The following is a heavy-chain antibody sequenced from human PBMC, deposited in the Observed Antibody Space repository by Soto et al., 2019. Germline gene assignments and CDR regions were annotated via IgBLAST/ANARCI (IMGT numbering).Heavy chain of an antibody. D-gene: IGHD3-9*01. Sequence: QVQLVQSGAEVKKPGSSVKVSCKASGGTFSSYAISWVRQAPGQGLEWMGGIIPIFGTANYAQKFQGRVTITADESTSTAYMELSSLRSEDTAVYYCARDSNYDILTGHGGKGFDPWGQGTLVTVSS. CDR3: ARDSNYDILTGHGGKGFDP. J-gene: IGHJ5*02. CDR1: GGTFSSYA. V-gene: IGHV1-69*01. CDR2: IIPIFGTA.